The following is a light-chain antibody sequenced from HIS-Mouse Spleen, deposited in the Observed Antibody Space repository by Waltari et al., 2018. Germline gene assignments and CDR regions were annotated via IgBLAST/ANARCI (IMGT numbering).Light chain of an antibody. J-gene: IGKJ1*01. Sequence: DIQMTQSPSSLSASVGDSVTITCRASQSISSYLNWYQQKPGKVPKLLIYAASSLQSGVPSRFSGSGSGTDFTLTISSLQPEDFATYYCQQSYSTPRTFGQGTKVEIK. CDR1: QSISSY. CDR3: QQSYSTPRT. CDR2: AAS. V-gene: IGKV1-39*01.